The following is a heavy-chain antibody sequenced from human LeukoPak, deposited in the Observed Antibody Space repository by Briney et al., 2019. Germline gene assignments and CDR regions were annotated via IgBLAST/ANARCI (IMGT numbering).Heavy chain of an antibody. CDR2: ISAYNGNT. V-gene: IGHV1-18*01. Sequence: ASVKVSCKASGYTFTSFGISWVRQAPGQGLEWMGWISAYNGNTNYAQKLQGRVTMTTDTSTSTAYMELRSLRSDDTAVYYCARDRSQGYFDWLLSNTNAFDIWGQGTMVTVSS. D-gene: IGHD3-9*01. J-gene: IGHJ3*02. CDR1: GYTFTSFG. CDR3: ARDRSQGYFDWLLSNTNAFDI.